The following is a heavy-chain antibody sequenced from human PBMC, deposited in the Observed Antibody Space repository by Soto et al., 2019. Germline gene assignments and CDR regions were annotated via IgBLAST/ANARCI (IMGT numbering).Heavy chain of an antibody. CDR2: ISSSGSDT. V-gene: IGHV3-48*03. J-gene: IGHJ5*02. CDR1: EFSFSSYE. CDR3: ASLSGSYGFDP. Sequence: EAQLVESGGDLVQPGGSLRLSCAGSEFSFSSYEMNWVRQAPGKGLEWVSYISSSGSDTYYADSVKARFTISRDNAQNSLYLQMTRLRAEDTAIYYCASLSGSYGFDPWGQGTLVTVSS. D-gene: IGHD1-26*01.